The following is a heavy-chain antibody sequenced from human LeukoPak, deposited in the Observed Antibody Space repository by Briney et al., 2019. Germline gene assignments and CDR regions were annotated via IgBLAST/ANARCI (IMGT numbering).Heavy chain of an antibody. V-gene: IGHV1-2*02. J-gene: IGHJ4*02. D-gene: IGHD5-18*01. Sequence: ASVKVSCKASGYTFTGYYMHWVRQAPGQGLEWMGWINPNSGGTNYAQKFQGRVTMPRDTPISPAYMKLSRLRSDDTAVYYCARGTWIPPWAKSGFDYWGQGTLVTVSS. CDR2: INPNSGGT. CDR1: GYTFTGYY. CDR3: ARGTWIPPWAKSGFDY.